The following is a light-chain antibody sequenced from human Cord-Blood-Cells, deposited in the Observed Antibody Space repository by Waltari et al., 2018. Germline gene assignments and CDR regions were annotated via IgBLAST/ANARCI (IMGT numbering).Light chain of an antibody. CDR3: QSYDSSNQV. V-gene: IGLV6-57*01. Sequence: FMLTQPHSASESPRKTVTISCTRRSGSTASNSVQRYQQRPGSSPPTVIYEENQRPSGVPDRFSGSIDSSSNSASLTISGLKTEDEADYYCQSYDSSNQVFGGGTKLTVL. CDR1: SGSTASNS. J-gene: IGLJ3*02. CDR2: EEN.